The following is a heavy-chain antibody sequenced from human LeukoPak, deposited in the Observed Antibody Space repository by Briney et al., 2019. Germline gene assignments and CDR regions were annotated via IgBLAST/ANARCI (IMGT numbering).Heavy chain of an antibody. D-gene: IGHD3-22*01. Sequence: APVKVSCKASGYTFTSCYMHWVRQAPGQGLEWMGIINPSGGSTNYAQNFQGRVTMTRDTSTSTVYMELSSLRSEDTAVYYCARVDYDSSGYGPSGYWGQGTLVTVSS. J-gene: IGHJ4*02. CDR2: INPSGGST. CDR1: GYTFTSCY. CDR3: ARVDYDSSGYGPSGY. V-gene: IGHV1-46*01.